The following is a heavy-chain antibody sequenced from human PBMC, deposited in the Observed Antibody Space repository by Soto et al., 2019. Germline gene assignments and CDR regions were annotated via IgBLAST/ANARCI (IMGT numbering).Heavy chain of an antibody. Sequence: SVKVSCKASGGTFSSYASSLVRQAPGQGLEWMGGIIPIFGTANYAQKFQGRVTITADESTSTAYMELSSLRSEDTAVYYCARDTSPCKKFDYWGQGTLVTV. CDR3: ARDTSPCKKFDY. CDR1: GGTFSSYA. V-gene: IGHV1-69*13. CDR2: IIPIFGTA. J-gene: IGHJ4*02. D-gene: IGHD2-15*01.